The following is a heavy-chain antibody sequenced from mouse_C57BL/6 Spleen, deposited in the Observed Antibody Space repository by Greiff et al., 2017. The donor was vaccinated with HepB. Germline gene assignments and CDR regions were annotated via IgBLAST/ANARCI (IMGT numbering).Heavy chain of an antibody. V-gene: IGHV5-4*01. Sequence: EVQLVESGGGLVKPGGSLKLSCAASGFTFSSYAMSWVRQTPEKRLEWVATISDGGSYTYYPDNVKGRFTISRDNAKNNLYLQMSHLKSEDTAMYYCAREGGYDYAMDYWGQGTSVTVSS. J-gene: IGHJ4*01. CDR3: AREGGYDYAMDY. CDR2: ISDGGSYT. CDR1: GFTFSSYA. D-gene: IGHD2-2*01.